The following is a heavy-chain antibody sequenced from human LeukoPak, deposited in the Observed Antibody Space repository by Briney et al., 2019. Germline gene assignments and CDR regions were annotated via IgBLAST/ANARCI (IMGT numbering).Heavy chain of an antibody. CDR1: GFTVSSNY. D-gene: IGHD7-27*01. V-gene: IGHV3-53*01. CDR2: IYSGGST. J-gene: IGHJ6*03. Sequence: PGGSLRLSCAASGFTVSSNYMSWVRQAPGKGLEWVSVIYSGGSTYYADSVKGRFTISRDNSKNTLYLQMNSLRAEDTAVYYCARGTNWDYYYYYMDVWGKGTTVTISS. CDR3: ARGTNWDYYYYYMDV.